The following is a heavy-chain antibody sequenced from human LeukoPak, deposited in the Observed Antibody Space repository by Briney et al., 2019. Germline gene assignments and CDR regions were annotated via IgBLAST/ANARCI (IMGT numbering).Heavy chain of an antibody. V-gene: IGHV3-48*03. J-gene: IGHJ4*02. Sequence: GGSLRLSCAASGFTFSSYEMNWVRQGPGKGLEWVSYISSSGSTIYYADPVKGRFTSSRDNAKNSLYLQMNSLRAEDTAVYYCARGYSNLDYWGQGTLVTVSS. CDR3: ARGYSNLDY. CDR1: GFTFSSYE. CDR2: ISSSGSTI. D-gene: IGHD4-11*01.